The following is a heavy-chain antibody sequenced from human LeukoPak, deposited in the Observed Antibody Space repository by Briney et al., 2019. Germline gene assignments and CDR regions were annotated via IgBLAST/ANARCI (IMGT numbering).Heavy chain of an antibody. D-gene: IGHD4-23*01. CDR1: GGSFNSYY. Sequence: PSETLSLTCTVSGGSFNSYYWNWIRQPAGKGLEWIGRIYISGSTNYNPSLKSRITMSVDTSKNQFSLKLSSVTAADTAVYYCARDPKVTVGVAFDIWGQGTMVTVSS. CDR2: IYISGST. J-gene: IGHJ3*02. V-gene: IGHV4-4*07. CDR3: ARDPKVTVGVAFDI.